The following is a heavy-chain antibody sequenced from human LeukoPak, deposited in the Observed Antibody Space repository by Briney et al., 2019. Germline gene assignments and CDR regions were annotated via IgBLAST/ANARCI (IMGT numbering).Heavy chain of an antibody. V-gene: IGHV3-23*01. J-gene: IGHJ4*02. Sequence: GGSLRLSCAASGFTYNSYAMSWVRQVPGKGLEWVSTIDGNGINTHYADAVTGRFTISRDNSKNTLYLQMNSLRGDDTAIYYCARDVREVMFDYWGQGTLVTVSS. D-gene: IGHD3-3*01. CDR3: ARDVREVMFDY. CDR2: IDGNGINT. CDR1: GFTYNSYA.